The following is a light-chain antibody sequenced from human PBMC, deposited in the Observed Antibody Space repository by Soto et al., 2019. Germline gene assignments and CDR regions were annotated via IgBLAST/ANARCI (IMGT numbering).Light chain of an antibody. CDR1: QSISHW. CDR2: KAS. Sequence: DIQMTQSPSTLSASVGDRVTITCRASQSISHWLAWYQQKPGQAPKVLIYKASVLENGVSSRFSGSGFGTEFTLPIRSLQPDASAPSFCQHYSTSVWTFGQGTRVDIK. CDR3: QHYSTSVWT. V-gene: IGKV1-5*03. J-gene: IGKJ1*01.